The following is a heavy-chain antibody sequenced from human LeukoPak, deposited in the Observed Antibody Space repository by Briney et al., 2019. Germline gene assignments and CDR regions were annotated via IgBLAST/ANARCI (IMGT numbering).Heavy chain of an antibody. Sequence: GGSLRLSCAASGFTFSSYAMSWVRQASGKGLEWVGRIRSKANSYATAYAASVKGRFTISRDDSKNTAYLQMNSLKTEDTAVYYCTRPGRRPGLCGGDCYSDYWGQGTLVTVSS. CDR1: GFTFSSYA. CDR2: IRSKANSYAT. J-gene: IGHJ4*02. V-gene: IGHV3-73*01. CDR3: TRPGRRPGLCGGDCYSDY. D-gene: IGHD2-21*02.